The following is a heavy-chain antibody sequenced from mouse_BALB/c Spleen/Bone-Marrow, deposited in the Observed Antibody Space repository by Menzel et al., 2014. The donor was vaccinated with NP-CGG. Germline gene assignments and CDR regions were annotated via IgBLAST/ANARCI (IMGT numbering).Heavy chain of an antibody. J-gene: IGHJ4*01. CDR1: GFSLTSYD. V-gene: IGHV2-4-1*01. D-gene: IGHD2-4*01. Sequence: VKVEESGPGLVQPSQSLSITCTVSGFSLTSYDVHWVRQSPGKGLEWLGVIWSGGSTDYNAAFISRLSISKDNSKSQVFFKMNSLQADDTAIYYCARNEDYDGYYYAMDYWGQGTSVTVSS. CDR3: ARNEDYDGYYYAMDY. CDR2: IWSGGST.